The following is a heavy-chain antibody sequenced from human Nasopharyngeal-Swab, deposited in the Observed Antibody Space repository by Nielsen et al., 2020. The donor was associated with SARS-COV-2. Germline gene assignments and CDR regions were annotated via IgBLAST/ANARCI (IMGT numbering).Heavy chain of an antibody. CDR1: GFTFSTYW. J-gene: IGHJ4*02. V-gene: IGHV3-74*01. CDR3: ARDVGGRDNY. CDR2: IDTDGTTT. Sequence: GESLKISCAASGFTFSTYWMHWVRQPPGKGLLWVSRIDTDGTTTDYADSVKGRFTISRDNAKNTLYLQMNSLRAEDTAVYYCARDVGGRDNYWGQGALVTVSS. D-gene: IGHD2-15*01.